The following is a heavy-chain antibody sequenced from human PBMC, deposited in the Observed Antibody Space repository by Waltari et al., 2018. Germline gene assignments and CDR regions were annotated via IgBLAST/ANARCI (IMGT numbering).Heavy chain of an antibody. D-gene: IGHD6-13*01. CDR3: ARGVAAAGYGYFDY. CDR2: FIPILCIA. V-gene: IGHV1-69*02. J-gene: IGHJ4*02. CDR1: GGTFSSYT. Sequence: QVQLVQSGAEVKKPGSSVKVSCKASGGTFSSYTISWVRQAPGQGLEWMGRFIPILCIANDAQKFQGMVTITADKSTSTAYMALSSLRSEDTAVYYCARGVAAAGYGYFDYWGQGTLVTVSS.